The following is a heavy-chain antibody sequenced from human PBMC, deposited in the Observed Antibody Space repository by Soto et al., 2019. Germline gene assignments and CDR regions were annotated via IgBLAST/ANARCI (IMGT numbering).Heavy chain of an antibody. CDR2: INAGNGNT. Sequence: ASVKVSCKASGYTFTSYAMHWVRQAPGQRLEWMGWINAGNGNTKYSQKFQGRVTITRDTSASTAYMELSSLRSEDTAVYYCARPLWFGELLPLFDYWGQGTLVTVSS. CDR3: ARPLWFGELLPLFDY. V-gene: IGHV1-3*01. CDR1: GYTFTSYA. J-gene: IGHJ4*02. D-gene: IGHD3-10*01.